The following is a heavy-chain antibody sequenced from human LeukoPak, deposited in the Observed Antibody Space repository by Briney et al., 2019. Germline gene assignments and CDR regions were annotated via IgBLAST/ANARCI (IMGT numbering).Heavy chain of an antibody. D-gene: IGHD3-3*01. Sequence: SETLSLTCTVSGGSISSYYWSWIRQPPGKGLEWIGYIYYSGSTNYNPSLKSRVTISVDTSKNQFSLKLSSVTAADTAVYYCARDGYYDFWSGSVSVAFDIWGQGTMVTVSS. CDR1: GGSISSYY. V-gene: IGHV4-59*12. J-gene: IGHJ3*02. CDR2: IYYSGST. CDR3: ARDGYYDFWSGSVSVAFDI.